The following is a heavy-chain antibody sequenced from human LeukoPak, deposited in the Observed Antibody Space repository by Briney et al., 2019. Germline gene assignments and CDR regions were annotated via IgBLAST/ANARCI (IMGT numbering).Heavy chain of an antibody. V-gene: IGHV4-38-2*02. J-gene: IGHJ5*02. CDR1: GYSISSGYY. D-gene: IGHD5-12*01. CDR3: ARVCRYSGYDPFRWFDP. CDR2: IYHSGST. Sequence: KPSETLSLTCTVSGYSISSGYYWGWIRQPPGKGLEWIGSIYHSGSTYYNPSLKSRVTISVDTSKNQFSLKLSSVTAADTAVYYCARVCRYSGYDPFRWFDPWGQGTLVTVSS.